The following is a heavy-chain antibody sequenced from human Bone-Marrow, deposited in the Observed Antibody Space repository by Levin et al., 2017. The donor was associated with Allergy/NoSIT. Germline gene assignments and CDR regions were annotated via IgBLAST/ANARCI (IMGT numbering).Heavy chain of an antibody. J-gene: IGHJ4*02. CDR1: GFIFSDHS. CDR2: ISGDSRYI. CDR3: ARMGASRSSSGYYFDF. D-gene: IGHD4/OR15-4a*01. Sequence: KTGGSLRLSCSASGFIFSDHSINWVRQAPGKGLEWVSSISGDSRYIHYADSVKGRVTISRDNAKNTLYLQLDRLRAEDTAMYYCARMGASRSSSGYYFDFWGQGTLVTVSS. V-gene: IGHV3-21*01.